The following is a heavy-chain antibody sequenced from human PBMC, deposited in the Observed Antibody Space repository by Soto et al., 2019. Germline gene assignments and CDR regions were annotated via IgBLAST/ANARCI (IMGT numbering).Heavy chain of an antibody. CDR2: ISGSGGST. Sequence: EVQLLESGGGLVQPGGSLRLSCAASGFTFSSYAMSWVRQAPGKGLEWVSAISGSGGSTYYADSVKGRFTISRDNSKNTLYLQMNSLRAEDTAIYYCAKAVRYFGWYFDFWGQGTLVTVSS. CDR1: GFTFSSYA. J-gene: IGHJ4*02. CDR3: AKAVRYFGWYFDF. V-gene: IGHV3-23*01. D-gene: IGHD3-9*01.